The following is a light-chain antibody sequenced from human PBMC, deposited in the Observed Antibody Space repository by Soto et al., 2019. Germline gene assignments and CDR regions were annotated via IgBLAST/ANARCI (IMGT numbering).Light chain of an antibody. Sequence: QSALTQPASVSGSPGQSITISCTGTSSDVGGYNYVSWYQQHPGRAPKLIIYDVTNRPSGISNRFSGSKSGNTASLTISGLQTEDEADYYCISFTSRHIYVVGTGTKVTVL. CDR2: DVT. CDR3: ISFTSRHIYV. V-gene: IGLV2-14*03. J-gene: IGLJ1*01. CDR1: SSDVGGYNY.